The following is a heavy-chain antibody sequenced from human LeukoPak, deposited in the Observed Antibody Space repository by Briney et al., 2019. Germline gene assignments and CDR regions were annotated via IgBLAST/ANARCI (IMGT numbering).Heavy chain of an antibody. Sequence: GGSLRLSCAASGFTFNNYAMHWVRQAPGKGLEWVAVISYDGSNKYYVDSVKGRFTISRDNSKNTLYLQMNSLRAEDTAVYYCARVMTTVTTRDAFDIWGQGTMVTVSS. D-gene: IGHD4-17*01. CDR2: ISYDGSNK. CDR3: ARVMTTVTTRDAFDI. V-gene: IGHV3-30*14. J-gene: IGHJ3*02. CDR1: GFTFNNYA.